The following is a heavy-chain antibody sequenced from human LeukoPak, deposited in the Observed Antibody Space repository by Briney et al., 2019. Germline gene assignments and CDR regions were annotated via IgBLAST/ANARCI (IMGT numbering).Heavy chain of an antibody. D-gene: IGHD3-3*01. V-gene: IGHV3-11*01. CDR2: ISSSGSTI. Sequence: GGSLSLSCAVSGFTFSDYCMSWIRQAPGKGLEWVSYISSSGSTIYYADSVKGRFTISRDNAKNSLYLQMNSLRAEDTAVYYCSRERDDLWSGYYEDYWGQGTLVTVSS. CDR3: SRERDDLWSGYYEDY. CDR1: GFTFSDYC. J-gene: IGHJ4*02.